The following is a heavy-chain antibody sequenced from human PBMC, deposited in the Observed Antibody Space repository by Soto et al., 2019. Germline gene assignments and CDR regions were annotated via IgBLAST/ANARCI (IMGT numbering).Heavy chain of an antibody. J-gene: IGHJ4*02. CDR2: IYWDDDK. CDR3: AHYSSTSSFDY. V-gene: IGHV2-5*02. Sequence: QITLKESGPTLVKPTQTFPLACTFSGFSLSTSGMGVGWIRQPPGKALEWLALIYWDDDKRYSPSLKSRLTITKDPSKNQVVLTMTNMDPVDTATYYCAHYSSTSSFDYWGQGTLVTVSS. CDR1: GFSLSTSGMG. D-gene: IGHD6-13*01.